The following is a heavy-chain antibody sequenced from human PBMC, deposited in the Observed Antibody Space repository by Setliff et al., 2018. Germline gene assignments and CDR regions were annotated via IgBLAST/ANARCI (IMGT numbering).Heavy chain of an antibody. J-gene: IGHJ4*02. CDR3: ARFLNPRDGYQNSPGFDF. Sequence: SETLSLTCTVSGGSISSGGYYWSWIRQHPGRGLEWIGYIYYSGSTYYNPSLKSRVTISVDTSKNQFSLKLSSVTAADTAVYYCARFLNPRDGYQNSPGFDFWGQGTLVTVSS. V-gene: IGHV4-31*03. CDR2: IYYSGST. D-gene: IGHD5-12*01. CDR1: GGSISSGGYY.